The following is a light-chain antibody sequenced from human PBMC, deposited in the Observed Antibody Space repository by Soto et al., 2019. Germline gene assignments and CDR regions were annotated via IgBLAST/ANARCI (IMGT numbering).Light chain of an antibody. CDR2: DAS. Sequence: EIVMTQSPATLSVSPGERATVSCRASQRVSRNLAWYQQKPGQAPRLLIYDASTRATGIPDRFSGSGSETEFTLTISSLQSEDYAIYYGEQYSNWPRWTFGQGTKVDIK. CDR1: QRVSRN. V-gene: IGKV3-15*01. J-gene: IGKJ1*01. CDR3: EQYSNWPRWT.